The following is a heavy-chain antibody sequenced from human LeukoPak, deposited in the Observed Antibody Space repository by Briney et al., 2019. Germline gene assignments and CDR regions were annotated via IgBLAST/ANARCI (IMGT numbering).Heavy chain of an antibody. J-gene: IGHJ3*02. CDR2: MNPNSGNT. Sequence: GASVKVSCKASGYTFTSYDINWVRPATGQGREWMGWMNPNSGNTGYAQKFQGRVTMTRNTSISTAYMELSSLRSEDTAVYYCARGISDVDPLDAFDIWGQGTMVTVSS. V-gene: IGHV1-8*01. CDR1: GYTFTSYD. CDR3: ARGISDVDPLDAFDI. D-gene: IGHD3-10*01.